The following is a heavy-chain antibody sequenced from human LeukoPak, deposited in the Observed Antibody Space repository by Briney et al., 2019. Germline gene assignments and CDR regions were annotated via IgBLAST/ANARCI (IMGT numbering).Heavy chain of an antibody. Sequence: LQTLSLTCTVSGGSISSGGYYWSWIRQPPGKGLEWIGYIYHSGSTYYNPSLKSRVTISVDRSKNQFSLKLSSVTAADTAVYYCARGLRYFDWSYWGQGTLVTVSS. D-gene: IGHD3-9*01. CDR3: ARGLRYFDWSY. V-gene: IGHV4-30-2*01. CDR2: IYHSGST. CDR1: GGSISSGGYY. J-gene: IGHJ4*02.